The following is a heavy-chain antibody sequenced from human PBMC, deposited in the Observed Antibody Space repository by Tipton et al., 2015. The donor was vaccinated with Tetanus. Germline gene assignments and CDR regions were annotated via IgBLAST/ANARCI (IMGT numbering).Heavy chain of an antibody. CDR1: GASLRGGDYH. V-gene: IGHV4-61*08. Sequence: TLSLTCTVSGASLRGGDYHWSWIRQPPGKGLEWLAYISGSGATNSNYYLKSRITMTRDTSRNQFSLTLTSVTAADTAVYFCAHARSRASYWSGPEVRLLGGGDFDSWGRGTLVTVSS. CDR3: AHARSRASYWSGPEVRLLGGGDFDS. D-gene: IGHD3-3*01. CDR2: ISGSGAT. J-gene: IGHJ4*02.